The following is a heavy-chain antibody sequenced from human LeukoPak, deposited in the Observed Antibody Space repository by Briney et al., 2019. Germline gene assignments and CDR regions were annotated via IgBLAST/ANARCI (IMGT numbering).Heavy chain of an antibody. CDR3: GVTVSASGWYYFDY. V-gene: IGHV6-1*01. CDR2: TYYRSKWYN. J-gene: IGHJ4*02. CDR1: GDSVSSNSDA. D-gene: IGHD6-19*01. Sequence: SQTLSLTCAISGDSVSSNSDAWNWIRQSPSKGLEWLGRTYYRSKWYNDYAVSVKSRITINPDTSKNQFSLQLNSVTPEDTAVYYCGVTVSASGWYYFDYWGQGTLVTVSS.